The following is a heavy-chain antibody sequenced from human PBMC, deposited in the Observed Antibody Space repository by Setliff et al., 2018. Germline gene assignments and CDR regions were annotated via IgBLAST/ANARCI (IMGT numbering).Heavy chain of an antibody. CDR1: GYTFTRYY. Sequence: ASVKVSCKASGYTFTRYYMHWVRQAPGQGLEWMGIINPSGGSTSYAQKFQGRVTVTRDTSTSTVYMELSSLRSEDTAVYYCARGGIGFSEITIFGVALYWFDPWGQGTLVTRLL. J-gene: IGHJ5*02. CDR2: INPSGGST. CDR3: ARGGIGFSEITIFGVALYWFDP. V-gene: IGHV1-46*01. D-gene: IGHD3-3*01.